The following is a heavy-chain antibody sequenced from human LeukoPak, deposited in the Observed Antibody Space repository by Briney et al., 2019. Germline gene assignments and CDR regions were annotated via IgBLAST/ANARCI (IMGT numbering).Heavy chain of an antibody. Sequence: ASVKVSCKASGYTFTSYGISWVRQAPGQGLEWMGWISAYNGNTNYAQKLQGRVTMTTDTSTSTAYMELRSLRSDDTAVYYCARDLTGYYDSSGPPIDYWGQGTLVTVSS. CDR2: ISAYNGNT. V-gene: IGHV1-18*01. CDR3: ARDLTGYYDSSGPPIDY. D-gene: IGHD3-22*01. J-gene: IGHJ4*02. CDR1: GYTFTSYG.